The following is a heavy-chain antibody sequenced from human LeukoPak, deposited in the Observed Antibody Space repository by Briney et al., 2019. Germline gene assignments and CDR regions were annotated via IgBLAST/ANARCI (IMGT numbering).Heavy chain of an antibody. Sequence: GASLYVSCTASGDTFTGYYMHWVRQAPGQGLEWMGWINPNSGGTNYAQKSQGRVAMTRDTTISTAYMELSRLRSDDTAVYYCARDYSGSSREWGLSDYWGQGTLVTVSS. CDR1: GDTFTGYY. J-gene: IGHJ4*02. CDR3: ARDYSGSSREWGLSDY. V-gene: IGHV1-2*02. D-gene: IGHD6-6*01. CDR2: INPNSGGT.